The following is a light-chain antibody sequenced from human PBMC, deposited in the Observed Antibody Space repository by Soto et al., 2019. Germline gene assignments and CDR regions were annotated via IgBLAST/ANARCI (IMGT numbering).Light chain of an antibody. V-gene: IGKV3-15*01. CDR2: DAS. CDR3: QQYDNWPLYT. Sequence: DTVLTQSPATLSASPGERATLSCRASQSVSDNLAWYQHKSGQPPRLLIYDASSRAPGTPARFSGSGSGTDFTLAISSLQSEDFAVYYCQQYDNWPLYTFGQGTRLEI. J-gene: IGKJ2*01. CDR1: QSVSDN.